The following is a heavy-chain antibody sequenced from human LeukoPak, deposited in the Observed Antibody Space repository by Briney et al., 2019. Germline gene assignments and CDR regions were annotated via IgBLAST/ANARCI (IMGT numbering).Heavy chain of an antibody. CDR3: ARCGAWYLPTYCYYMDV. CDR1: GYTFTSYG. Sequence: ASVKGSCKASGYTFTSYGISWVRQAPGQGLEWMGWIIAYNGNTNYAQKLQGRVTMTTDTSTSTAYMELRSLRSDDTAVYYCARCGAWYLPTYCYYMDVWGKGTTVTASS. D-gene: IGHD4-23*01. J-gene: IGHJ6*03. V-gene: IGHV1-18*01. CDR2: IIAYNGNT.